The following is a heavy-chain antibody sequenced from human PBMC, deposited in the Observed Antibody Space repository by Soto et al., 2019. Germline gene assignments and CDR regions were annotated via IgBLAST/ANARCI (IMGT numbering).Heavy chain of an antibody. V-gene: IGHV1-3*01. CDR3: GRSAAGATGEILYNAMDV. J-gene: IGHJ6*02. CDR1: GFTFNRYA. Sequence: QVQLVQSGAEVKKPGASVMVSCRASGFTFNRYALHWVRQARGERPEWMGWINAATGNTKHSERFQGRVIFTRDTSASTGYMELSSMRSEDTAVYYCGRSAAGATGEILYNAMDVWGQGTTGTVSS. CDR2: INAATGNT. D-gene: IGHD1-26*01.